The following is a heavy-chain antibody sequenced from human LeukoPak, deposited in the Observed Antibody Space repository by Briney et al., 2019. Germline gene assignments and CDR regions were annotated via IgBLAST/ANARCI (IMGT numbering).Heavy chain of an antibody. J-gene: IGHJ3*02. CDR3: AKDSTTGTTGAFDI. Sequence: GGSLRLSCAASGFTFDDYAVHWVRQAPGKGLEWVSGISWNSGSIGYADSVKGRFTISRDNAKNSLYLQMNSLRAEDTALYYCAKDSTTGTTGAFDIWGQGTMVTVSS. CDR1: GFTFDDYA. CDR2: ISWNSGSI. V-gene: IGHV3-9*01. D-gene: IGHD1-1*01.